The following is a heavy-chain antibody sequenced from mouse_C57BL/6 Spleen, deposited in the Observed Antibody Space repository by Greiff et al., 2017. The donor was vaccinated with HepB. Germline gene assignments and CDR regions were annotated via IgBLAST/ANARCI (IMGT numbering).Heavy chain of an antibody. CDR2: IDPANGNT. D-gene: IGHD2-5*01. Sequence: EVKVVESVAELVRPGASVKLSCTASGFNIKNTYMHWVKQRPEQGLEWIGRIDPANGNTKYAPKFQGKATITADTSSNTAYLQLSSLTSEDTAIYYCARERAYYSNPSLFDYWGQGTTLTVSS. CDR3: ARERAYYSNPSLFDY. V-gene: IGHV14-3*01. CDR1: GFNIKNTY. J-gene: IGHJ2*01.